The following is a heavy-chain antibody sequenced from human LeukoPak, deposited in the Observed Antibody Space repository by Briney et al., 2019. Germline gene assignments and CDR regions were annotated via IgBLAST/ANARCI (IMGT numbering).Heavy chain of an antibody. D-gene: IGHD2-2*01. CDR2: ISYSGST. CDR3: VRIYCTSTSCYGDSYYGMDV. Sequence: SETLSLTCTVSGGSISSSSHSWGWIRQPPGKGLEWIGSISYSGSTCYNPSLKTRVTMSVDTSENQFSLKLSSVTAADSTVYYCVRIYCTSTSCYGDSYYGMDVWGQGTTVTVSS. J-gene: IGHJ6*02. CDR1: GGSISSSSHS. V-gene: IGHV4-39*01.